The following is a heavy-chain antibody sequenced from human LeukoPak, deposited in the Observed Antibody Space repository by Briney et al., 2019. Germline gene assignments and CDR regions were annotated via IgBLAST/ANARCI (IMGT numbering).Heavy chain of an antibody. Sequence: ASGKVSCKASGYTFTGYYMHWVRQAPGQGLEWMGWINPNSGGTNYAQKFQGRVTMTRDTSISTAYMELSRLRSDDTAVYYCARVPGIAARPYDYWGQGTLVTVSS. J-gene: IGHJ4*02. D-gene: IGHD6-6*01. CDR3: ARVPGIAARPYDY. V-gene: IGHV1-2*02. CDR1: GYTFTGYY. CDR2: INPNSGGT.